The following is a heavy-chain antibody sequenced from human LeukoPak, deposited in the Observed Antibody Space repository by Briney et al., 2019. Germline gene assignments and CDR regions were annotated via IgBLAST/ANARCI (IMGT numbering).Heavy chain of an antibody. Sequence: ASVKGSCKASGYTFTSYGISWVRQAPGQGLEWMGWISAYNGNTNYAQKLQGRVTMTTDTSTSTAYMELRSLRSDDTAVYYCAREGIAAAGNNYYYGMDVWGQGTTVTVSS. J-gene: IGHJ6*02. V-gene: IGHV1-18*01. CDR1: GYTFTSYG. CDR3: AREGIAAAGNNYYYGMDV. D-gene: IGHD6-13*01. CDR2: ISAYNGNT.